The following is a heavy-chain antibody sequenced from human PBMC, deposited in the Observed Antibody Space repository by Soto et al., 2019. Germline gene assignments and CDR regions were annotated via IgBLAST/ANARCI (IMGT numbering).Heavy chain of an antibody. D-gene: IGHD6-13*01. J-gene: IGHJ3*01. CDR2: ISNDGSIT. Sequence: QVQLVESGGGVVQPGRSLRLSCAASGFIFNNFGMHWVRQAPGKGLEWVAVISNDGSITYYADFVKGRLTISRDNSKNTMYLQMSSLRDDETAVYYCAKDQGIAASHGIDWGQGTMVTVSS. V-gene: IGHV3-30*18. CDR3: AKDQGIAASHGID. CDR1: GFIFNNFG.